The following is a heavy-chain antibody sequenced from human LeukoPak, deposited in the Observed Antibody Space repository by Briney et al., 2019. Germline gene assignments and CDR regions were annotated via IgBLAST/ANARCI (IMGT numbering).Heavy chain of an antibody. J-gene: IGHJ4*02. CDR2: IYTSGST. D-gene: IGHD6-19*01. CDR1: GGSISSGSYY. CDR3: AREQTPKQWLVR. Sequence: NPSETPSLTCTVSGGSISSGSYYWSWIRQPAGKGLEWIGRIYTSGSTNYNPSLKSRVTISVDTSKNQFSLKLSSVTAADTAVYYCAREQTPKQWLVRWGQGTLVTVSS. V-gene: IGHV4-61*02.